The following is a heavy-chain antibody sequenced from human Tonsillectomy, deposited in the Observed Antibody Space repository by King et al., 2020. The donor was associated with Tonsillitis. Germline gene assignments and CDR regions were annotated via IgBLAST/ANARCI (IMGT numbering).Heavy chain of an antibody. CDR2: ISYDGSNT. CDR1: GFTFSSFG. V-gene: IGHV3-30*18. J-gene: IGHJ4*02. CDR3: AKEDYDSARDYFDY. Sequence: VQLVESGGGVVQPGRSLRLSCVASGFTFSSFGMHWVRQAPGKGLEWVAVISYDGSNTYYADSVKGQFTISRDNSKNTLYLQMNSLRAEDTAVYYCAKEDYDSARDYFDYWGQGTLVTVSS. D-gene: IGHD3-22*01.